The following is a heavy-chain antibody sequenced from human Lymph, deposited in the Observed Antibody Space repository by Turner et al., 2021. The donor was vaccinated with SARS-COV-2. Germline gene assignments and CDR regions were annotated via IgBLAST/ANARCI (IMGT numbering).Heavy chain of an antibody. CDR1: GYTLTELS. CDR3: ATVLCTGSSCYYYGMDV. CDR2: FDPEDGEI. D-gene: IGHD2-15*01. J-gene: IGHJ6*02. V-gene: IGHV1-24*01. Sequence: QVQLVQSGAEVMKPGASVKVSCKVSGYTLTELSMHWVRQAPGKGLGWMGGFDPEDGEIIYAQKFQGRVTMTEDTSTDTAYMELSSLRAEDTAVYYCATVLCTGSSCYYYGMDVWGQGTTVTVSS.